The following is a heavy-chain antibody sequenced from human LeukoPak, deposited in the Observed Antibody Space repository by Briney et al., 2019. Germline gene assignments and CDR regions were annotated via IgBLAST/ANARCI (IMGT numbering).Heavy chain of an antibody. V-gene: IGHV4-59*01. J-gene: IGHJ6*02. Sequence: PSETLSLTCTVSGGSISSYYWSWIRQPPGKGLEWIWYIYYSGSTNFNPSLKSRVTISVDTSKNQFSLKLSSVTAADTAVYYCARGPSYYDPGIALWGQGTTVTVSS. D-gene: IGHD3-3*01. CDR3: ARGPSYYDPGIAL. CDR1: GGSISSYY. CDR2: IYYSGST.